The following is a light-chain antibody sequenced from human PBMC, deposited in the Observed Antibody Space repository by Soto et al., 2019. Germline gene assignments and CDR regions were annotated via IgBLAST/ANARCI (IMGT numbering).Light chain of an antibody. Sequence: AFQLTQSPSSLSASVGDRVTITCRASQGISGALAWYQQKPGKAPKLLIYDASSLESGVPSRFSGSGSGTDLTLTISSLQPEDFATYYCQQFNSYPQTFGQGTKLEIK. CDR2: DAS. CDR3: QQFNSYPQT. J-gene: IGKJ2*01. V-gene: IGKV1-13*02. CDR1: QGISGA.